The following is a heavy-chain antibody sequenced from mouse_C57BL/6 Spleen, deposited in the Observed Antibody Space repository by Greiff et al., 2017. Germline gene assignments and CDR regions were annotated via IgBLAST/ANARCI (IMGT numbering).Heavy chain of an antibody. V-gene: IGHV1-59*01. J-gene: IGHJ3*01. Sequence: QVQLQQPGAELVRPGTSVKLSCKASGYTFTSYWMHWVKQRPGQGLEWIGVIDPSDSYTNYNQKFKGKATLTVDTSSSTAYMQLSSLTSEDSAVYYCAIITTVVEGAWFAYWGQRTLVTVSA. CDR3: AIITTVVEGAWFAY. D-gene: IGHD1-1*01. CDR1: GYTFTSYW. CDR2: IDPSDSYT.